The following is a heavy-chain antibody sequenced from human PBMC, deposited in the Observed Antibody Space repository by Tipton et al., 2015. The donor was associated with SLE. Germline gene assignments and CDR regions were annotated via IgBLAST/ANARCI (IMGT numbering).Heavy chain of an antibody. CDR3: ARGRGAYCGGDCYRLYFDY. V-gene: IGHV4-4*07. D-gene: IGHD2-21*01. Sequence: TLSLTCTVSGGSISSYYWSWIRQPAGKGLEWIGRIYTSGSTNYNPSLKSRVTMSVDTSKNQFSLKLSSVTAADTAVYYCARGRGAYCGGDCYRLYFDYWGQGTLVTVSS. CDR2: IYTSGST. CDR1: GGSISSYY. J-gene: IGHJ4*02.